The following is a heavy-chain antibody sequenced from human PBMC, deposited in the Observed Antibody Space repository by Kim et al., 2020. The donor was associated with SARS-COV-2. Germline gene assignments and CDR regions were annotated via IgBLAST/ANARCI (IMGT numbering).Heavy chain of an antibody. J-gene: IGHJ6*02. CDR1: GFTFTSSA. D-gene: IGHD3-10*01. CDR2: IVVGSGNT. CDR3: AAGITMVRGVIIRLYYYGMDV. Sequence: SVKVSCKASGFTFTSSAVQCVRQARGQRLEWIGWIVVGSGNTNYAQKFQERVTITRDMSTSTAYMELSSLRSEDTAVYYCAAGITMVRGVIIRLYYYGMDVWGQGTTVTVSS. V-gene: IGHV1-58*01.